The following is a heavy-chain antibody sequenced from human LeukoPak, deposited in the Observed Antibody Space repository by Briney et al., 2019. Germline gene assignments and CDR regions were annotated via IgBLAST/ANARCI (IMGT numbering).Heavy chain of an antibody. V-gene: IGHV3-21*01. CDR1: GFTFSSYS. J-gene: IGHJ4*02. Sequence: PGGSLRLSCAASGFTFSSYSMNWVRQAPGKELEWVSSISSSSSYIYYADSVKGRFTISRDNAKNSLYLQMNSLRAEDTAVYYCARDLRAGYMQQLVRFQDYWGQGTLVTVSS. CDR3: ARDLRAGYMQQLVRFQDY. CDR2: ISSSSSYI. D-gene: IGHD6-13*01.